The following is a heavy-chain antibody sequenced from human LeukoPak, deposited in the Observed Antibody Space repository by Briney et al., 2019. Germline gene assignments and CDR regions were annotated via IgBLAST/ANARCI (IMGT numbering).Heavy chain of an antibody. CDR1: GGSLSSYY. CDR3: ARGSRELYYFDY. D-gene: IGHD1-7*01. J-gene: IGHJ4*02. CDR2: IYYSGNT. Sequence: SETLSLTCTVSGGSLSSYYWSWIRQPPGKGLEWIGYIYYSGNTYYNPSLKSRVTISVDTSENQFSLKLNSVTAAGTAVYYCARGSRELYYFDYWGQGTLVTVSS. V-gene: IGHV4-59*01.